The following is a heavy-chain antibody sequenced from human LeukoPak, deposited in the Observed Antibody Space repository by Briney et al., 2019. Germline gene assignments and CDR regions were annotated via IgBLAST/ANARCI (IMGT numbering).Heavy chain of an antibody. D-gene: IGHD3-10*01. CDR1: GGSISSDY. CDR3: ATRGY. J-gene: IGHJ4*02. CDR2: IYNSGSN. V-gene: IGHV4-59*08. Sequence: SETLSLTCTVSGGSISSDYWQWIRQPPGKGLEWIGYIYNSGSNNYNPSLESRVTISIDMSKNQFSLKLTSVTAADTAVYYCATRGYWGQGTLVTVSS.